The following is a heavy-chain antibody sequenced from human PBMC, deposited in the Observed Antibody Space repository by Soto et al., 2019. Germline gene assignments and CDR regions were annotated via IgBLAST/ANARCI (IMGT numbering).Heavy chain of an antibody. CDR2: IYYSGST. J-gene: IGHJ6*02. CDR1: GGSISSGGYY. CDR3: AGDRFVSPYYDFLPVYYKSVAGTRRDYYYGMDV. V-gene: IGHV4-31*03. D-gene: IGHD3-9*01. Sequence: PSETLSLTCTVSGGSISSGGYYWSWIRQHPGKGLEWIGYIYYSGSTYYNPSLKSRVTISVDTSKNQFSLKLSSVTAADTAVYYCAGDRFVSPYYDFLPVYYKSVAGTRRDYYYGMDVWGQGATVTVPS.